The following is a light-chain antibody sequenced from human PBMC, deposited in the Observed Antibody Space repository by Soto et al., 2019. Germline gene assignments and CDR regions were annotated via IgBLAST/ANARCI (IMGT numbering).Light chain of an antibody. CDR1: QSISIN. CDR3: QHYNSYSEA. Sequence: EIVLTQSPGTLSVSPGDRVTLSCRASQSISINLAWYQHKPGQAPRLLIHAGSTRATGIPARISGSGSGTEFTLTISSLQSEDFATYYCQHYNSYSEAFGQGTKVELK. V-gene: IGKV3D-15*01. CDR2: AGS. J-gene: IGKJ1*01.